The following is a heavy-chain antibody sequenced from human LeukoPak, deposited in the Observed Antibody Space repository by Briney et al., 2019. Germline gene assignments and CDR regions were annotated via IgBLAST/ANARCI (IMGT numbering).Heavy chain of an antibody. J-gene: IGHJ4*02. V-gene: IGHV1-18*01. CDR3: ARAVGSGGSCYWFDY. CDR1: GYTFTSYG. D-gene: IGHD2-15*01. Sequence: ASVKVSCKASGYTFTSYGISWVRQAPGQGLEWMGWISAYNGNTNYAQKLQGRVTMTTDTSTSTAYMELRSLRSDDTAVYYCARAVGSGGSCYWFDYWGQGTLVTVSS. CDR2: ISAYNGNT.